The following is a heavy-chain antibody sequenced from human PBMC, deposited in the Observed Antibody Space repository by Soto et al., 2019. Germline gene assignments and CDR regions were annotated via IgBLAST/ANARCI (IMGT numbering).Heavy chain of an antibody. D-gene: IGHD6-13*01. CDR2: IIPIFGTA. V-gene: IGHV1-69*01. CDR1: GGTFSSYA. Sequence: QVQLVQSGAEVKKPGSSVKVSCKASGGTFSSYAISWVRQAPGQGLEWMGGIIPIFGTANYAQKFQGRVTLTAGESTSTAYMELSSLRSEDTAVYYCAREVMWAAAGTSGAFDIWGQGTMVTVSS. J-gene: IGHJ3*02. CDR3: AREVMWAAAGTSGAFDI.